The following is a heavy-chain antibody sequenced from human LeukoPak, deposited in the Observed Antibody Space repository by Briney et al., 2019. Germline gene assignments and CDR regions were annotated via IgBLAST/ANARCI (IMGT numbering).Heavy chain of an antibody. CDR1: GFTFSSYA. V-gene: IGHV3-30*04. D-gene: IGHD3-22*01. J-gene: IGHJ4*02. Sequence: GGSLRLSCAASGFTFSSYAMHWVRQAPGKGLEWVAVISYDGSNKYYADSVKGRFTISRDNSKNTLYLQMNSLRAEDTAVYYCARDVRGDYYDSSGYPYYFDYWGQGTLVTVSS. CDR3: ARDVRGDYYDSSGYPYYFDY. CDR2: ISYDGSNK.